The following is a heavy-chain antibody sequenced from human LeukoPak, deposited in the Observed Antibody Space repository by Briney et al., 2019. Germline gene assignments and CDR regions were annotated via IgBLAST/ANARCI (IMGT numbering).Heavy chain of an antibody. CDR2: ISAYNGNT. V-gene: IGHV1-18*01. J-gene: IGHJ6*02. D-gene: IGHD2-2*03. CDR3: ARGGYCSSTSCYFHYYYGMDV. CDR1: GYTFTSYG. Sequence: GASVKVSSKASGYTFTSYGISWVRQAPGQGLEWMGWISAYNGNTNYAQKLQGRVTMTTDTSTSTAYMELRSLRSDDTAVYYCARGGYCSSTSCYFHYYYGMDVWGQGTTVTVSS.